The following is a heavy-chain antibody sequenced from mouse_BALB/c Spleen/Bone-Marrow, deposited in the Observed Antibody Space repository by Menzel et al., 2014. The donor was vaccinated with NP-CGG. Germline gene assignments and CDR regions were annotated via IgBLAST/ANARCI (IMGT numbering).Heavy chain of an antibody. J-gene: IGHJ4*01. D-gene: IGHD3-1*01. V-gene: IGHV1-84*02. CDR3: ANLGRYAMDY. CDR1: GYTFTDYY. CDR2: IYPGSGNT. Sequence: LVGSGPELVKPGASVKISCKASGYTFTDYYINWVKQKPGQGLEWIGWIYPGSGNTKYNEKFKGKATLTVDTSSSTAYMQLSSLTSEDTAVYFRANLGRYAMDYWGQGTSVTVSS.